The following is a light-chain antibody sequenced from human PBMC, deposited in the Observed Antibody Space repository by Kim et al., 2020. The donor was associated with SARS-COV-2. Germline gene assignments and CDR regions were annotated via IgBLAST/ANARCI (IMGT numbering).Light chain of an antibody. J-gene: IGKJ1*01. CDR2: GAS. CDR1: QSVNINY. Sequence: EIVLTQSPGTLSLSPGEGATLSCRATQSVNINYLAWYQKRPGQAPRLLIYGASRRATGIPDRFSGSGSGTDFTLTISRLEPEDFAVYYCQQYGTSQWTFGQGTKVDIK. CDR3: QQYGTSQWT. V-gene: IGKV3-20*01.